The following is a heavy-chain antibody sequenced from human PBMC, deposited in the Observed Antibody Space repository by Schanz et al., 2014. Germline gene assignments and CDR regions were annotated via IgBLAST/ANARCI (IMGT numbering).Heavy chain of an antibody. CDR3: AKGRMTATNFFDS. CDR1: GFTVTSYY. V-gene: IGHV3-7*01. D-gene: IGHD1-7*01. CDR2: IKQDGSER. J-gene: IGHJ4*02. Sequence: EMQLVESGGGLIQPGGSLRLSCAASGFTVTSYYMSWVRQAPGKGLEWVANIKQDGSERYYVDSVKGRFTISRDNAKNSLYLQMNSLRAEDTAVYYCAKGRMTATNFFDSWGQGTLVTVSS.